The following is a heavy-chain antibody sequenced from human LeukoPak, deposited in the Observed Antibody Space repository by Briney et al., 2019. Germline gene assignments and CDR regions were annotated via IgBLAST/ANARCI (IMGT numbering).Heavy chain of an antibody. CDR1: GFTFSNYA. CDR2: ISYDGSNK. V-gene: IGHV3-30*04. D-gene: IGHD1-26*01. J-gene: IGHJ4*02. Sequence: PGGSLRLSCAASGFTFSNYAMHWVRQAPGKGLEWVAVISYDGSNKYYADSVKGRFTISRDNSKNTLYLQMNSLRAEDTAVYYCAKDRSPLGESLYYWGQGTLVTVSS. CDR3: AKDRSPLGESLYY.